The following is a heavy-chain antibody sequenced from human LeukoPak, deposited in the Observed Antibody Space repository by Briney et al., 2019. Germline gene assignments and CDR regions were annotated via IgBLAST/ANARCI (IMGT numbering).Heavy chain of an antibody. V-gene: IGHV3-21*01. Sequence: NSGGSLRLSCAASGFTFSSYWMHWVRQAPGKGLVWVSSISSSSSYIYYADSVKGRFTISRDNAKNSLYLQMNSLRAEDTAVYYCARDRGGWYSYAFDIWGQGTMVTVSS. CDR2: ISSSSSYI. D-gene: IGHD6-19*01. CDR1: GFTFSSYW. J-gene: IGHJ3*02. CDR3: ARDRGGWYSYAFDI.